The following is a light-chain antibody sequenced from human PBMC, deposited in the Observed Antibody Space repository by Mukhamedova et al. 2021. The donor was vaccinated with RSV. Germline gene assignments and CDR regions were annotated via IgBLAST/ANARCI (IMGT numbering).Light chain of an antibody. Sequence: GTSSDVGGYNYVSWYQQHPGKAPKLMIYEVSNRPSGVSNRFSGSKSGNTASLTIPGLQAEDEADYYCSSYTSRSTLVFGTGTKVTV. CDR1: SSDVGGYNY. CDR3: SSYTSRSTLV. CDR2: EVS. J-gene: IGLJ1*01. V-gene: IGLV2-14*01.